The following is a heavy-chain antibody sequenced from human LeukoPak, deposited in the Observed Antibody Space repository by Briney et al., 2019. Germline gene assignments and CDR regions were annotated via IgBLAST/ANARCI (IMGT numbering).Heavy chain of an antibody. Sequence: ASVKVSCKASGGTFSSYAISWVRQAPGQGLEWMRGIIPIFGTANYAQKFQGRVTITADKSTSTAYMELSSLRSEDTAVYYCARGSAYSSSWYTRPFDYWGQGTLVTVSS. V-gene: IGHV1-69*06. D-gene: IGHD6-13*01. CDR1: GGTFSSYA. CDR3: ARGSAYSSSWYTRPFDY. CDR2: IIPIFGTA. J-gene: IGHJ4*02.